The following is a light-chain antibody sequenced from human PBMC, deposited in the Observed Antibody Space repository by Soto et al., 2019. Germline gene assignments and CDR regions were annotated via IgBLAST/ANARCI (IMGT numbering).Light chain of an antibody. J-gene: IGLJ3*02. CDR3: LSYDGSLSGSWV. Sequence: QSVLTQPPSVSGAPGQRVTISCTGSSSDIGADFDVHWHQQLPGTAPKLLIYNINDRPAGVPDRFSGSKSGTSASLAIAGLQAEDEADYFFLSYDGSLSGSWVCGGGAKLTVL. V-gene: IGLV1-40*01. CDR1: SSDIGADFD. CDR2: NIN.